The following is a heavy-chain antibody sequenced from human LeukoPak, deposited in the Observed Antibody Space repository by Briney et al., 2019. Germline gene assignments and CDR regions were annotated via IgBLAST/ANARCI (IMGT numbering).Heavy chain of an antibody. J-gene: IGHJ4*02. CDR1: GFTFSNYW. Sequence: GGSLRLSCAASGFTFSNYWMSWVRQAPGMGLEWVANIKQDGSEKYYVDSVKGRFTISRDNAKNSLYLQMNSLRAEDTAVFYCAGRRCSSTSCFFDYWGQGTLVTVSS. CDR2: IKQDGSEK. CDR3: AGRRCSSTSCFFDY. D-gene: IGHD2-2*01. V-gene: IGHV3-7*01.